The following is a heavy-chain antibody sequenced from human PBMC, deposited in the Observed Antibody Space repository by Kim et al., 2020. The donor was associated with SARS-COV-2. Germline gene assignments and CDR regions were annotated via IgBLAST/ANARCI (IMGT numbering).Heavy chain of an antibody. CDR3: ASSAGENWFDP. D-gene: IGHD3-10*01. CDR2: ISWNSGSI. CDR1: GFTFDDYA. V-gene: IGHV3-9*01. J-gene: IGHJ5*02. Sequence: GGSLRLSCAASGFTFDDYAMHWVRQAPGKGLEWVSGISWNSGSIGYADSVKGRFTISRDNAKNSLYLQMNSLRAEDTALYYCASSAGENWFDPWGQGTLV.